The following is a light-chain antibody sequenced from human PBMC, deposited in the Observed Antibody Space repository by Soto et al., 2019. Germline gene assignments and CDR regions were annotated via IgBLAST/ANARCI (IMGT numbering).Light chain of an antibody. CDR3: MQGTHWPLT. Sequence: DVVMTQSPLSLPVTLGQPASISCRSSQSLVYSDGNTYLSWFQQRPGQSPMRLIYKVSKRDFGVPDSFSGSGSGTDFTMKISRVEAEDVGVYFCMQGTHWPLTFGPGTKVGIK. V-gene: IGKV2-30*01. CDR1: QSLVYSDGNTY. J-gene: IGKJ3*01. CDR2: KVS.